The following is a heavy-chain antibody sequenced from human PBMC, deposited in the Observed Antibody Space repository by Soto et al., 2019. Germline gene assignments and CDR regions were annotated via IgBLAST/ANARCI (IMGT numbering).Heavy chain of an antibody. J-gene: IGHJ4*01. V-gene: IGHV4-39*01. CDR1: GVSIIYTSYY. CDR3: ARQGSY. Sequence: SETLSLTCNVSGVSIIYTSYYWGWIRQPPGKGLEWIGTIYFNGNTFYNPSLKSRLTISVDTSRNQISLRLTSVTAADTAVYYCARQGSYWGHGTLVTVSS. CDR2: IYFNGNT.